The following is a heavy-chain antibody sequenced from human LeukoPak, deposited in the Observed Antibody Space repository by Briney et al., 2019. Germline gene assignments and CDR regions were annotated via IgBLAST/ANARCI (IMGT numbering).Heavy chain of an antibody. CDR2: INTNTGNP. D-gene: IGHD2-15*01. CDR1: GYTFTNYG. J-gene: IGHJ4*02. Sequence: ASVTVSCKASGYTFTNYGINWVRQAPGQGLEWMGWINTNTGNPTYAQGLTGRVVFSLDTSVSTAYLQLSSLKADDTAVYYCARDPPREGIVYRDYWGQGTLVTVSS. V-gene: IGHV7-4-1*02. CDR3: ARDPPREGIVYRDY.